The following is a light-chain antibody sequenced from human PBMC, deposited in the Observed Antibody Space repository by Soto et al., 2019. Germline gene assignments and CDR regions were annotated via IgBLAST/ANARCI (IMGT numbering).Light chain of an antibody. J-gene: IGKJ2*01. CDR2: DAS. CDR3: HHYGYGADT. Sequence: EVLLTQSPGTLSLSPGERATLSCRASETVGSNYLAWYQQQPGQAPRILIFDASTRASGIPDRFSGSGSGTEFSLTISRLEPEDSAVYFCHHYGYGADTFGQGTKLEI. V-gene: IGKV3-20*01. CDR1: ETVGSNY.